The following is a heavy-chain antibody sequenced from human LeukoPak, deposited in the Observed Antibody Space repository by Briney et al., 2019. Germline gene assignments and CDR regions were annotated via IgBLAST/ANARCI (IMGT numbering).Heavy chain of an antibody. V-gene: IGHV3-30*04. CDR3: ARDVVTVSYDY. J-gene: IGHJ4*02. CDR2: ISYDGSNK. CDR1: GFTFSSYA. D-gene: IGHD2-21*02. Sequence: GGSLRLSCAASGFTFSSYAMHWVRQAPGKGLEWVAVISYDGSNKYYADSVKGRFTISRDNSKNTLYLQMNSLRAEDTAVYYCARDVVTVSYDYWGQGTLVTVSS.